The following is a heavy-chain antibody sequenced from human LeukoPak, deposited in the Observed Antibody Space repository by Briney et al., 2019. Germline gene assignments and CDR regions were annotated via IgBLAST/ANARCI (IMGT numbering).Heavy chain of an antibody. CDR1: GFSLSTSGMR. Sequence: SGPALVKPTQTLTLTCTFSGFSLSTSGMRVSWIRQPPGKALEWLARIDWDDDKYCSTSLKTRLTISKATSKNQVVLTMTNMDPVDTATYYCAHLRNPTYYDFWSGFFLGAFDIWGQGTMVTVSS. D-gene: IGHD3-3*01. CDR3: AHLRNPTYYDFWSGFFLGAFDI. CDR2: IDWDDDK. J-gene: IGHJ3*02. V-gene: IGHV2-70*04.